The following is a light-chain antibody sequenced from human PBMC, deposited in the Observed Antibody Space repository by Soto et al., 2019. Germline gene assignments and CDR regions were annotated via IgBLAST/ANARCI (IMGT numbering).Light chain of an antibody. Sequence: IVLTQSLGALSLSTRERATLSCGASQSVRSTYLAWYQQKPGRAPRLLIYGASRRATGIPDRFSGSGSGTDFTLAFGRLEPEDFAVYYCHHYSYWPITFGQGTRLEIK. CDR2: GAS. V-gene: IGKV3-20*01. CDR1: QSVRSTY. CDR3: HHYSYWPIT. J-gene: IGKJ5*01.